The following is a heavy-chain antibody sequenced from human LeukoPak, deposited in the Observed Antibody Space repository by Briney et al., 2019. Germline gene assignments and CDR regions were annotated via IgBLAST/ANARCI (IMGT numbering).Heavy chain of an antibody. D-gene: IGHD3-22*01. J-gene: IGHJ4*02. V-gene: IGHV4-39*01. Sequence: SETLSLTCSVSGGSISSSSYYCGWIRQPPGKGLEWIGSIYYSGSTYYNPSLKSRVTISVDTSKNQFSLKLSSVTAADTAVYYCATSVTMILRIDYWGQGTLVTVSS. CDR2: IYYSGST. CDR3: ATSVTMILRIDY. CDR1: GGSISSSSYY.